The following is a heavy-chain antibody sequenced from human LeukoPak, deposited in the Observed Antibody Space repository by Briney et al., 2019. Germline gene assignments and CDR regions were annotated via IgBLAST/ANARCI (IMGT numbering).Heavy chain of an antibody. J-gene: IGHJ4*02. CDR2: INAYNGNT. V-gene: IGHV1-18*01. D-gene: IGHD5-18*01. CDR1: GYTFISYG. Sequence: ASVKVSCEASGYTFISYGISWVRQAPGQGLEWMGWINAYNGNTNYAQKLQDRVTMTTDTSTSTAYMELRSLRFDDTAVYYCARTYSYGSFNDYWGQGTLVTVSS. CDR3: ARTYSYGSFNDY.